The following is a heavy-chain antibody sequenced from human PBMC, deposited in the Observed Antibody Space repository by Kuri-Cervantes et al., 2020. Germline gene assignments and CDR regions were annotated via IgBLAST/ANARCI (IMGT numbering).Heavy chain of an antibody. D-gene: IGHD3-10*02. Sequence: GSLRLSCSVSGDSISGSGHFWGWIRQPPGKGLEWIGSIYYSGSTNYNPSLKSRVTISVDTSKNQFSLKLSSVTAADTAVYYCAREMMFGEPPDYWGQGTLVTVSS. CDR3: AREMMFGEPPDY. CDR1: GDSISGSGHF. V-gene: IGHV4-39*07. J-gene: IGHJ4*02. CDR2: IYYSGST.